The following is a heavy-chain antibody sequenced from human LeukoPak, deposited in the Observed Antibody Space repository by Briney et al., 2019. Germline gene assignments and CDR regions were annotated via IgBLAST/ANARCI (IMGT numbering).Heavy chain of an antibody. CDR2: ISSSGSNI. CDR3: ARGDRYYFDY. Sequence: GGSLTLPCAASGFTFSDYYMSWLRQAPGKGREWVSYISSSGSNIYYADSVKGRFTISRDNAKNSPYLQMNSLRAEDTAVYYCARGDRYYFDYWGEGTLVTVSS. V-gene: IGHV3-11*01. CDR1: GFTFSDYY. J-gene: IGHJ4*02.